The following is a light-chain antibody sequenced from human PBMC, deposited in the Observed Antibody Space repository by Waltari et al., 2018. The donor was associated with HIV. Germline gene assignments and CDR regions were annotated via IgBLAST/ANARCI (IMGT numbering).Light chain of an antibody. V-gene: IGLV2-14*01. CDR2: EVT. CDR3: SSFTASGTQV. J-gene: IGLJ3*02. Sequence: QSALAQPASVSGSPGQSITISCTGTSSDVGSYNYVYWYQHHPGKAPKLMIYEVTSRPSGVSNRFSGSNSGNTASLTISGLQAEDEADYYCSSFTASGTQVFGGGTKLTVL. CDR1: SSDVGSYNY.